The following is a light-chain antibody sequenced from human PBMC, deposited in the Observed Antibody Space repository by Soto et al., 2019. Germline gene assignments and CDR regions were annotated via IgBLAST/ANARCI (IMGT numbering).Light chain of an antibody. CDR3: SSYTDRKNLV. V-gene: IGLV2-8*01. CDR2: DVT. CDR1: SSAIGGYNS. J-gene: IGLJ1*01. Sequence: QSVLTQSPSASGSPGQSVTISCTGTSSAIGGYNSVSWYQQHPGKAPKVMIYDVTTRPSGVPDRFSGSKSGNTASLTVSALQAEDEADYYCSSYTDRKNLVFGTGTKVTVL.